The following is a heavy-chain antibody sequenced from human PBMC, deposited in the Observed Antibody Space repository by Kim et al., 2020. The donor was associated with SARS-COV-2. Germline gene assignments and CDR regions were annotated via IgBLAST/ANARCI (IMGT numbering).Heavy chain of an antibody. V-gene: IGHV3-15*01. Sequence: GGSLRLSCAVSGIPFSNAWFNWVRQSPGKGLEWVGRIKSKSDDGTSDLAAPVKCRFAISRDDSKNTLYLVMNNVKTDDSAVYYCTTVSMRWGQGTLVTVSS. CDR1: GIPFSNAW. D-gene: IGHD2-2*01. CDR3: TTVSMR. CDR2: IKSKSDDGTS. J-gene: IGHJ4*02.